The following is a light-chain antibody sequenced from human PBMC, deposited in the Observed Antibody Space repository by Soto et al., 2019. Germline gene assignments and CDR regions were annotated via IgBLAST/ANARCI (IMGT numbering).Light chain of an antibody. V-gene: IGKV3-15*01. CDR1: QSVSGN. J-gene: IGKJ5*01. CDR3: QQDTNWLPIT. CDR2: GAS. Sequence: ELVLPHSPDPLSVSPGERSTLSCMASQSVSGNLAWYQQKPGQAPRLLIYGASTRATGIPARFSGSGAGTEFILTIGSLQSEDFAVYYCQQDTNWLPITFGQGARLEVK.